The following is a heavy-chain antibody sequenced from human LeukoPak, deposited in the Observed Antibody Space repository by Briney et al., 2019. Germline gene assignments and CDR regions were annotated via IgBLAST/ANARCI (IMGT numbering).Heavy chain of an antibody. V-gene: IGHV1-69*01. Sequence: GSSVKVSCKASGGTFSSYAISWVRQAPGQGLEWMGGIIPIFGTANYAQKFQGRVTITADESASTAYMELSSLRSEDTAVYYCAIKGSRYGFDYWGQGTLVTVSS. D-gene: IGHD5-18*01. CDR1: GGTFSSYA. J-gene: IGHJ4*02. CDR2: IIPIFGTA. CDR3: AIKGSRYGFDY.